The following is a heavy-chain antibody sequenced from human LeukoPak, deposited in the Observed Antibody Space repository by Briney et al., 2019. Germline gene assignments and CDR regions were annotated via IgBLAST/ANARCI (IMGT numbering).Heavy chain of an antibody. CDR3: AKGRIVVVVADY. CDR2: ISGSGGST. J-gene: IGHJ4*02. CDR1: RFTFSSYA. Sequence: GGSLRLSCAASRFTFSSYAMSWVRQAPGKGLEWVSAISGSGGSTYYADSVKGRFTISRDNSKNTLYLQMNSLRAEDTAVYYCAKGRIVVVVADYWGQGTLVTVSS. V-gene: IGHV3-23*01. D-gene: IGHD2-15*01.